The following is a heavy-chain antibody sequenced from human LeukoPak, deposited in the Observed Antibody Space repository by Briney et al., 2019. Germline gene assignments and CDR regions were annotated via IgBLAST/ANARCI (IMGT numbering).Heavy chain of an antibody. Sequence: GASVKVSCKASGYTFTGYYMHWVRQAPGQGLEWMGWISAYNGNTNYAQKLQGRVTMTTDTSTSTAYMELRSLRSDDTAVYYCAQTRYNWNNWFDPWGQGTLVTVSS. CDR2: ISAYNGNT. V-gene: IGHV1-18*04. J-gene: IGHJ5*02. CDR1: GYTFTGYY. D-gene: IGHD1-20*01. CDR3: AQTRYNWNNWFDP.